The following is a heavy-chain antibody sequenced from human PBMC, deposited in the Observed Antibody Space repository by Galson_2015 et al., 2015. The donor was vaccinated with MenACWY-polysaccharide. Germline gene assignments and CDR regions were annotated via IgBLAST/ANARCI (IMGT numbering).Heavy chain of an antibody. CDR2: ITNTQTRI. CDR1: GFNFNDYN. Sequence: SLRLSCAASGFNFNDYNMNWVRQAPGKGLEWVATITNTQTRIYCADSVKGRFTISRDNANNSLSLQMNSLRAEDTAVYYCARDSRQIAVGDWFDSWGQGTLVTVSS. CDR3: ARDSRQIAVGDWFDS. J-gene: IGHJ5*01. D-gene: IGHD6-19*01. V-gene: IGHV3-21*01.